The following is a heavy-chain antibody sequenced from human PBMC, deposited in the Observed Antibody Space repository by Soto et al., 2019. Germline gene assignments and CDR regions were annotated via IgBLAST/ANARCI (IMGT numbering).Heavy chain of an antibody. J-gene: IGHJ6*02. D-gene: IGHD3-16*01. Sequence: SATLPLTCTVSGGSISSNYWSWIRQPPGKGLEWIGYIFHSGSTTYNPSLKSRVTMSVDTSKNQFSLNLSSVTAADTAVYYCARVDYVGWSGSSPSKYGMDVWGQGPTGNGS. CDR2: IFHSGST. CDR1: GGSISSNY. V-gene: IGHV4-59*01. CDR3: ARVDYVGWSGSSPSKYGMDV.